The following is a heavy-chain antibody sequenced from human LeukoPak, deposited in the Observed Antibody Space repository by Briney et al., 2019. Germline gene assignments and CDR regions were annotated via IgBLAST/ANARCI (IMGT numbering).Heavy chain of an antibody. CDR2: IYYSGST. Sequence: SETLSLTCTVSGGSISSYYWSWIRQPPGKGLEWIGYIYYSGSTNYNPSLKSRVTISVDTPKNQFSLKLSSVTAADTAVYYCARVPNYYDSSGYYSDYWGQGTLVTVSS. J-gene: IGHJ4*02. CDR1: GGSISSYY. CDR3: ARVPNYYDSSGYYSDY. V-gene: IGHV4-59*12. D-gene: IGHD3-22*01.